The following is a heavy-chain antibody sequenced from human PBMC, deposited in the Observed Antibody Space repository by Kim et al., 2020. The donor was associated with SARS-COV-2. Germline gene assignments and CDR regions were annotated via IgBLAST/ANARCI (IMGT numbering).Heavy chain of an antibody. Sequence: GGSLRLSCGASGFTLSDHYMDWVRQAPGKGLEWVGRSRNKANSYTTEYAASVKGRFTISRDDSKNSLYLQMNNLKTEDTAVYYCGGGCSGSGCPNYWGQGTLVTVSS. J-gene: IGHJ4*02. CDR3: GGGCSGSGCPNY. CDR2: SRNKANSYTT. CDR1: GFTLSDHY. D-gene: IGHD2-15*01. V-gene: IGHV3-72*01.